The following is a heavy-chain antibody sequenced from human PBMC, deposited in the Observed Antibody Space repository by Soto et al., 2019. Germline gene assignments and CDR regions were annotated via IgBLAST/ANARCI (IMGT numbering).Heavy chain of an antibody. D-gene: IGHD6-13*01. CDR3: AKEHHYSSSWSEFDY. V-gene: IGHV3-23*01. CDR2: ISGSGGST. J-gene: IGHJ4*02. CDR1: GFTFSSYS. Sequence: PGGSLRLSCAASGFTFSSYSMNWVRQAPGKGLEWVSAISGSGGSTYYADSVKGRFTISRDNSKNTLYLQMNSLRAEDTAVYYCAKEHHYSSSWSEFDYWGQGTLVTVSS.